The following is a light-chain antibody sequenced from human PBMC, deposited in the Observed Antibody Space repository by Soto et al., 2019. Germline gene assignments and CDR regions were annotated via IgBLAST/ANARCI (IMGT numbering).Light chain of an antibody. CDR3: LLTYSGARV. CDR2: DTN. V-gene: IGLV7-46*01. J-gene: IGLJ3*02. Sequence: QAVVTQEPSLTVSPGGTVTLTCGSSTGAVTTDHFPYWFHQKPGQAPRTLIYDTNNKYSWTPARFSGSLLGDKAALTLSGAQPEDEADYYCLLTYSGARVFGGGTQLTVL. CDR1: TGAVTTDHF.